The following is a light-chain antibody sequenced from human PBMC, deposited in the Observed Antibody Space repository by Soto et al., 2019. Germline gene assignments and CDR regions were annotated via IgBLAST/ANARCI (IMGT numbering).Light chain of an antibody. CDR1: QSVSSSY. CDR3: QQYGSSPPT. Sequence: EVVLTQSPGTLFLSPGERATLSCRASQSVSSSYLAWYQQKPGQAPRLLIYGASSMATGIPDSFSGSGSGTAFTLTISRLEPEDFAVYYCQQYGSSPPTFGQGTKVDIK. J-gene: IGKJ1*01. CDR2: GAS. V-gene: IGKV3-20*01.